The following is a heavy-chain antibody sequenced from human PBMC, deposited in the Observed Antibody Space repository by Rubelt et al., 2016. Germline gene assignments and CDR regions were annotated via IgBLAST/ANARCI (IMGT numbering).Heavy chain of an antibody. D-gene: IGHD3-22*01. V-gene: IGHV2-70*15. CDR1: GFSLSTSGMC. CDR2: IDWDDDK. J-gene: IGHJ6*02. Sequence: QVTLRESGPALVKPTQTLTLTCTFSGFSLSTSGMCVSWIRQPPGKALEWLARIDWDDDKYYSTSLKTRLTISKDTSKNQVVLTMAYMDPVGTATYYCARILLPDYYDSSGGMDVWGQGTTVTVSS. CDR3: ARILLPDYYDSSGGMDV.